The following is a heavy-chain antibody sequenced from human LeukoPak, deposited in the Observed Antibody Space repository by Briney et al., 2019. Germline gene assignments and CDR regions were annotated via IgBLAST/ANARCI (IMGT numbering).Heavy chain of an antibody. CDR3: ASTQNWGSDDAFDI. CDR2: INSDGSST. D-gene: IGHD7-27*01. Sequence: GGSLRLSCAASGFSFSNYGRHWVRQAPGKGLVWVSRINSDGSSTSYADSVKGRFTISRDNAKNTLYLQMNSLRAEDTAVYYCASTQNWGSDDAFDIWGQGTMVTVSS. V-gene: IGHV3-74*01. CDR1: GFSFSNYG. J-gene: IGHJ3*02.